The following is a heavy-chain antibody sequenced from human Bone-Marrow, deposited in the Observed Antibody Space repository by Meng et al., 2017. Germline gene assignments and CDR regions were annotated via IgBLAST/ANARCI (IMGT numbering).Heavy chain of an antibody. V-gene: IGHV1-69*01. CDR2: IIPIFGTA. CDR3: ARDSGSYFPAPNDAFDI. Sequence: GQLVQSGAEVKKPGSSVKVSCKASGGTFSSYAISWVRQAPGQGLEWMGGIIPIFGTANYAQKFQGRVTITTDESTSTAYMELSSLRSEDTAVYYCARDSGSYFPAPNDAFDIWGQGTMVTVSS. J-gene: IGHJ3*02. CDR1: GGTFSSYA. D-gene: IGHD1-26*01.